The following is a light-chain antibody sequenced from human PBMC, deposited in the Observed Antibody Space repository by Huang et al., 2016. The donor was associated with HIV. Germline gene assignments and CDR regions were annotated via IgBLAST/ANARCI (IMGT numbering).Light chain of an antibody. CDR1: QSLVYGDGNIY. V-gene: IGKV2-30*01. CDR2: KLS. CDR3: MQASHGAAT. Sequence: DVLLTQSPLSLPVTLGQPAFITCKSNQSLVYGDGNIYLNWLHQRPGHFPRRLIYKLSNRDSGVPDRFSAGGSGTDFTLWISEVEAEDVGDYYCMQASHGAATFGQGTRVDIK. J-gene: IGKJ1*01.